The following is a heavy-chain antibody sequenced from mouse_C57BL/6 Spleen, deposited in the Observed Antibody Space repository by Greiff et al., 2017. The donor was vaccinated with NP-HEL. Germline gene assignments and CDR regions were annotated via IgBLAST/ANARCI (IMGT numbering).Heavy chain of an antibody. CDR1: GYTFTSYW. CDR3: ALIYYDYDDGFAY. CDR2: IDPSDSET. D-gene: IGHD2-4*01. Sequence: QVQLQQSGAELVRPGSSVKLSCKASGYTFTSYWMHWVKQRPIQGLEWIGNIDPSDSETHYNQKFKDKATLTVDKSSSTAYMQLSSLTSEDSAVYYCALIYYDYDDGFAYWGQGTLVTVSA. J-gene: IGHJ3*01. V-gene: IGHV1-52*01.